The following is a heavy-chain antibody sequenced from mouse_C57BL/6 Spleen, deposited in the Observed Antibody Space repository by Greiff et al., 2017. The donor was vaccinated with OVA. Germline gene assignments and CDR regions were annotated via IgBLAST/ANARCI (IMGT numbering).Heavy chain of an antibody. J-gene: IGHJ4*01. CDR2: ISCDDDK. CDR3: ARVVAAIGAMDY. Sequence: QVTLKVSGPGLLQPSQSLSLSCSFSGFSFSTSGMRVIWIRQPSGMGLVWLAHISCDDDKRYHPFLKSKLTISKDNSRSQVFLKITSVNTADTATYYCARVVAAIGAMDYWGQGTSVTVSS. CDR1: GFSFSTSGMR. V-gene: IGHV8-12*01. D-gene: IGHD1-1*02.